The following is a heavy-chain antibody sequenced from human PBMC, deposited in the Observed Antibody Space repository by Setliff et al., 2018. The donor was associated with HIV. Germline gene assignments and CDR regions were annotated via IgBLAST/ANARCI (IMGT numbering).Heavy chain of an antibody. J-gene: IGHJ5*01. Sequence: SETLSLTCNISGVSIPTNYWNWIRQPAGKGLEWIGRIYTTGGTNYNPALKSRVTMSIDTSKNQISLRLTSVTAADTAVYYCAKSPGFSGYGGSGQKNFGSWGQGTLVTVSS. CDR2: IYTTGGT. CDR3: AKSPGFSGYGGSGQKNFGS. D-gene: IGHD5-12*01. V-gene: IGHV4-4*07. CDR1: GVSIPTNY.